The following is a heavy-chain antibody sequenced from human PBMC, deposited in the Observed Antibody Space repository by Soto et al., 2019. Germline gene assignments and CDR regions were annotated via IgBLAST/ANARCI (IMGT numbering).Heavy chain of an antibody. V-gene: IGHV3-33*01. J-gene: IGHJ4*02. CDR2: IWYDGSKQ. D-gene: IGHD3-16*01. Sequence: QVQLVESGGDVVQPGRSLRLSCVVSGFVFSNFGMHWVRQAPDKGLEWLAVIWYDGSKQYYGDSVKGRFTISRDNSKNTVYLQMNSLRVEDTAVYVWARASPQPEPDDCDYWGQGTLVTVSS. CDR1: GFVFSNFG. CDR3: ARASPQPEPDDCDY.